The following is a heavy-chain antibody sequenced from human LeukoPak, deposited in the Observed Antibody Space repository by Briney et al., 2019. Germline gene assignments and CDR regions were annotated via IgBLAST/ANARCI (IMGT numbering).Heavy chain of an antibody. V-gene: IGHV1-8*01. CDR3: AGSIFGIYYFYF. CDR1: GYTFTSYD. D-gene: IGHD3-3*01. J-gene: IGHJ4*02. Sequence: GASVKVSCKASGYTFTSYDINWVRQATGQGLEWMGWMNPNSGNTGCAQEFQGRVTMTRDTSISTAYMELSSLRSEDTAVYYCAGSIFGIYYFYFWGQGTLVTVSS. CDR2: MNPNSGNT.